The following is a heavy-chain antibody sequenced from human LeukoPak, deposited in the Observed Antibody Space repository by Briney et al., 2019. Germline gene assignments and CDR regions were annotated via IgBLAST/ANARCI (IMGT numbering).Heavy chain of an antibody. V-gene: IGHV4-59*01. CDR1: GGSISSYY. D-gene: IGHD4-17*01. CDR3: AKVTKGSGAYDPLAY. CDR2: IYYSGST. J-gene: IGHJ4*02. Sequence: SETLSLTCTVSGGSISSYYWSWIRQPPGKGLEWIGYIYYSGSTNYNPSLKSRVTISVDTSKNQFSLKLSSVTAADTAVYYCAKVTKGSGAYDPLAYWGQGTLVTVSS.